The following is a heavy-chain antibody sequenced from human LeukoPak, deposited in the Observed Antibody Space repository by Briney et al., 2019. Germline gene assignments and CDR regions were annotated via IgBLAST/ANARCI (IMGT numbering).Heavy chain of an antibody. V-gene: IGHV3-23*01. Sequence: GGSLRLSCAASGFTFSSYAMSWVRQAPGKGLEWVSAISGSGGSTYYADSVKGRFTISRDNSKNTLYLQMNSLRAEDTAVYYCAKDQGGNIVLTVYAISSGFDYWGQGTLVTVSS. CDR1: GFTFSSYA. CDR2: ISGSGGST. J-gene: IGHJ4*02. D-gene: IGHD2-8*01. CDR3: AKDQGGNIVLTVYAISSGFDY.